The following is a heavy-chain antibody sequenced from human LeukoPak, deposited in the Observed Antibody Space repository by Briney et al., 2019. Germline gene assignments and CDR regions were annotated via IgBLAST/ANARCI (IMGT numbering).Heavy chain of an antibody. J-gene: IGHJ4*02. D-gene: IGHD3-22*01. CDR2: IKSKTDGGTT. Sequence: GGSLRLSCAASGFTFSNYDIHWVRQAPGKGLEWVGRIKSKTDGGTTDYAAPVKGRFTISRDDSKNTLYLQMNSLKTEDTAVYYCTTGYYYDSSGYLNYYFDYWGQGTLVTVSS. CDR1: GFTFSNYD. CDR3: TTGYYYDSSGYLNYYFDY. V-gene: IGHV3-15*01.